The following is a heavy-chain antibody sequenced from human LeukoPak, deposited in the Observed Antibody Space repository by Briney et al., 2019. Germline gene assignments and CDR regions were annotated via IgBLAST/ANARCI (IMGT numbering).Heavy chain of an antibody. CDR2: INQDESEA. CDR1: GFIFSRDW. V-gene: IGHV3-7*03. J-gene: IGHJ4*02. CDR3: AKDGVVSGTMGRLNY. D-gene: IGHD6-19*01. Sequence: GGSLRLSCAASGFIFSRDWMSWVRQAPGRGLEWVANINQDESEAFSVDSVKGRFTIFRDNAKNSLYLQMNRLRAEDTAVYYCAKDGVVSGTMGRLNYWGQGPLVTVSS.